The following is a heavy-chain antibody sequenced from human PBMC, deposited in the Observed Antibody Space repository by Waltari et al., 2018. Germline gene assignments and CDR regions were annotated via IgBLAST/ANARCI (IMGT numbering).Heavy chain of an antibody. Sequence: QVQLVQSGDEVKTPGSSMKVSCKASGGTFSSYTISRVRQAPVQGLEWMGGIIPIFGAANYAQKFQGRVSITTDESSSTAYMELSSLRSEDTAVYYCARGSSYDAFDIWGQGTMVTVSS. J-gene: IGHJ3*02. CDR2: IIPIFGAA. CDR1: GGTFSSYT. V-gene: IGHV1-69*05. CDR3: ARGSSYDAFDI. D-gene: IGHD1-26*01.